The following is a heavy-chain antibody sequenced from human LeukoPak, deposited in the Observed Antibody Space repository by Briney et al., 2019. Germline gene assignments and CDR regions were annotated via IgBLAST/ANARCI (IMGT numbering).Heavy chain of an antibody. Sequence: PSQTLSLTCTVSGGSISSGSYYWSWIRQPAGKGLEWIGRIYTSGSTNYNPSLKSRVTISIDTSENQFSLKLSSVTAADTAVYYCARKGATVTTGYAFDYWGQGTLVTVSS. D-gene: IGHD4-17*01. CDR2: IYTSGST. CDR3: ARKGATVTTGYAFDY. CDR1: GGSISSGSYY. V-gene: IGHV4-61*02. J-gene: IGHJ4*02.